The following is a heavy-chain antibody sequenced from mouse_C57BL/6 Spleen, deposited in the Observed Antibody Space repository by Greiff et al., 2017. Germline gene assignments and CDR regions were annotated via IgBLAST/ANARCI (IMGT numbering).Heavy chain of an antibody. J-gene: IGHJ3*01. V-gene: IGHV1-82*01. Sequence: QVQLKQSGPELVKPGASVKISCKASGYAFSSSWMNWVKQRPGKGLEWIGRIYPGDGDTNYNGKFKGKDTLTADKSSSTAYMQLSSLTSEDSAVYFCARHWEFAYWGQGTLVTVSA. CDR2: IYPGDGDT. CDR3: ARHWEFAY. CDR1: GYAFSSSW. D-gene: IGHD4-1*01.